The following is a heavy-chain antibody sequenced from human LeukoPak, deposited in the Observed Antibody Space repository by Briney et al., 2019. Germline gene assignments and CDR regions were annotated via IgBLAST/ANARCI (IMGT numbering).Heavy chain of an antibody. D-gene: IGHD2/OR15-2a*01. CDR3: ARGPDSAEGAPFFYHYMDV. CDR1: GFTFGSYA. CDR2: INGNGYST. Sequence: GTSLRLSCDVSGFTFGSYAMTWVRQAPGKGLEWVASINGNGYSTYYADSVRGRFTLSRDNSKNTLHLQMNTLRTEDTAVYYCARGPDSAEGAPFFYHYMDVWGKGTTVSVSS. J-gene: IGHJ6*03. V-gene: IGHV3-23*01.